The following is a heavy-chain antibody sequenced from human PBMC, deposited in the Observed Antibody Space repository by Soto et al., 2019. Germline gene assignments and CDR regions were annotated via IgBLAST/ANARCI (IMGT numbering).Heavy chain of an antibody. J-gene: IGHJ6*02. CDR2: ISYDGSNK. V-gene: IGHV3-30-3*01. D-gene: IGHD3-22*01. CDR1: GFTFSSYA. CDR3: ARDRNRGYYDRRYYYYGMDV. Sequence: QVQLVESGGGVVQPGRSLRLSCAASGFTFSSYAMHWVRQAPGKGLEWVAVISYDGSNKYYADSVKGRFTISRDNSKNTLSLQMNSLRAEDTAVYYCARDRNRGYYDRRYYYYGMDVWGQGTTVTVSS.